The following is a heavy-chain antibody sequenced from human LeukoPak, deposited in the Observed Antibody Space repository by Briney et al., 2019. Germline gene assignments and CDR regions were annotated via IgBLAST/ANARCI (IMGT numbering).Heavy chain of an antibody. CDR1: GFTFSSYG. D-gene: IGHD1-26*01. CDR3: AKDRNSGNYYQTGDFHY. J-gene: IGHJ4*02. CDR2: ISYDGSNN. Sequence: GGSLRLSCAASGFTFSSYGMHWVRQAPGKGLEWVAVISYDGSNNYYADSVKGRFTISRDNSKNTLYLQMNSLRAEDTALYYCAKDRNSGNYYQTGDFHYWGQGTLVTVSS. V-gene: IGHV3-30*18.